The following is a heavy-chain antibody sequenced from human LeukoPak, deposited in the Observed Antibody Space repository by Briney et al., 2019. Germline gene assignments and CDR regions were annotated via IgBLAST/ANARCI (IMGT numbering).Heavy chain of an antibody. CDR3: ARGGAVTTVVFYYYYMDV. CDR2: INPNSGNT. D-gene: IGHD4-11*01. Sequence: ASVKVSCKASGGTFSSYAISWVRQAPGQGLEWMGRINPNSGNTGYAQKFQGRVTMTRNTSISTAYMELSSLRSEDTAVYYCARGGAVTTVVFYYYYMDVWGKGTTVTVSS. J-gene: IGHJ6*03. V-gene: IGHV1-8*02. CDR1: GGTFSSYA.